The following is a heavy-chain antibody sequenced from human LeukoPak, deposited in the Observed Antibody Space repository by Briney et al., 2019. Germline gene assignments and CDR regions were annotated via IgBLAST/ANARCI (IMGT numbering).Heavy chain of an antibody. Sequence: AASVKVSCKASGYTFTGYYMHWVRRAPGQGLEWMGWINPNSGGTNYAQKFQGRVTMTRDTSVSTVYMELSRLRFDDTAVYYCARVDYGGNSDWFDPWGQGTLVTVPS. J-gene: IGHJ5*02. V-gene: IGHV1-2*02. CDR2: INPNSGGT. D-gene: IGHD4-23*01. CDR3: ARVDYGGNSDWFDP. CDR1: GYTFTGYY.